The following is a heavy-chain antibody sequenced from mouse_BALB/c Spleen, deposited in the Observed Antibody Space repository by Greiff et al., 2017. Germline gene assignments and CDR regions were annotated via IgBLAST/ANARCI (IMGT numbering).Heavy chain of an antibody. CDR2: IWAGGST. Sequence: VQLQQSGPGLVAPSQSLSITCTVSGFSLTSYGVHWVRQPPGKGLVWLGVIWAGGSTNYNSALMSRLSISKDNSKSQVFLKMNSLQSDDTAMYYCARAYSTVGDYWGQGTTLTVSS. CDR3: ARAYSTVGDY. D-gene: IGHD4-1*02. V-gene: IGHV2-9*02. CDR1: GFSLTSYG. J-gene: IGHJ2*01.